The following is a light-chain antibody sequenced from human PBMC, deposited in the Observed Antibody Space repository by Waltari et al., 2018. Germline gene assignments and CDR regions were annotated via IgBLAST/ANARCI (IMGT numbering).Light chain of an antibody. CDR1: SGSIARHY. Sequence: NLILTQPHSVSESPGQTVTLSCTRSSGSIARHYVQWYQQRPGSAPTTVIYEDDQRPSGVPDRFSGSIDSSSNSASLTISGLKTEYEADYYCQSYDTKVVFGGGTKLTVL. J-gene: IGLJ2*01. V-gene: IGLV6-57*03. CDR3: QSYDTKVV. CDR2: EDD.